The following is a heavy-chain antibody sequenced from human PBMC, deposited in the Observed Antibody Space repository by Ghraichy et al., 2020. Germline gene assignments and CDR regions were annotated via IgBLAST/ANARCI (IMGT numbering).Heavy chain of an antibody. CDR1: GDSLSSDY. CDR2: TYYTGST. D-gene: IGHD2/OR15-2a*01. Sequence: SETLSLTCTVSGDSLSSDYWSWIRQPPGKGLECIGYTYYTGSTHYNPSLKSRITISVDRSKNQISLRLRSVTAADTGGYYCARGVSVKNYGMDVWGQGTTVAGSS. CDR3: ARGVSVKNYGMDV. J-gene: IGHJ6*02. V-gene: IGHV4-59*01.